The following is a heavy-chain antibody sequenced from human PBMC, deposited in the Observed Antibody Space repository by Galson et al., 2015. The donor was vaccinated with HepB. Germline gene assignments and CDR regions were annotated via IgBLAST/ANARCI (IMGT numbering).Heavy chain of an antibody. CDR3: ARGALVDFWSGYYEYNWFDP. CDR1: GFTVSSNY. D-gene: IGHD3-3*01. V-gene: IGHV3-66*02. Sequence: SLRLSCAASGFTVSSNYMSWVRQAPGKGLEWVSVIYSGGSTYYADSVKGRFTISRDNSKNTLYLQMNSLGAEDTAVYYCARGALVDFWSGYYEYNWFDPWGQGTLVTVSS. J-gene: IGHJ5*02. CDR2: IYSGGST.